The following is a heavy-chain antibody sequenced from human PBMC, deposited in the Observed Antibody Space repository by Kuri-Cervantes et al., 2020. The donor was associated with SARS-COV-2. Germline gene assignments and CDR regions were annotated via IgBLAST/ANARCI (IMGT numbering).Heavy chain of an antibody. J-gene: IGHJ4*02. CDR2: ISSSSSYI. D-gene: IGHD6-19*01. Sequence: GESLKISCAASGFTFSSYSMNWVRQAPGKGLEWVSSISSSSSYIYYADSVKGRFTISRDNAKNSPYLQMNSLRAEDTAVYYCARDSSVAVWGQGTLVTVSS. CDR1: GFTFSSYS. CDR3: ARDSSVAV. V-gene: IGHV3-21*04.